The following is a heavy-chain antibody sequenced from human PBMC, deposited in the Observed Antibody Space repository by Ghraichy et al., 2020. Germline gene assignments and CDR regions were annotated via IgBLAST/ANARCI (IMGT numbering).Heavy chain of an antibody. J-gene: IGHJ4*02. CDR1: GGSFSGYY. V-gene: IGHV4-34*01. D-gene: IGHD2-2*02. Sequence: SETLSLTCAVYGGSFSGYYWSWIRQPPGKGLEWIGEINHSGSTNYNPSLKSRVTISVDTSKNQFSLKLSSVTAADTAVYYCARQPGYCSSTSCYKARSYFDYWGQGTLVTVSS. CDR2: INHSGST. CDR3: ARQPGYCSSTSCYKARSYFDY.